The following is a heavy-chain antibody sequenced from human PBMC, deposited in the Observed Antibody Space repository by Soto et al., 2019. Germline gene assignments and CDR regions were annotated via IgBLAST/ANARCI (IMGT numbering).Heavy chain of an antibody. CDR3: ARGNY. CDR2: ISNTGTIM. Sequence: EVQLVESGGGLVQPGGSLRLSCAASGFIFRSHSMTWVRQAPGKGLEWISYISNTGTIMYYADSVKGRFTVSRDNAKDSLYLQMNSLRDDDTAVYYCARGNYLGQGTLVTVSS. V-gene: IGHV3-48*02. CDR1: GFIFRSHS. J-gene: IGHJ4*02.